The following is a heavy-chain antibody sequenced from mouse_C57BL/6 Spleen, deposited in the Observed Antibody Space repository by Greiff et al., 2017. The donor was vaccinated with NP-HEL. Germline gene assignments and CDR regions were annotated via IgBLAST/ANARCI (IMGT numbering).Heavy chain of an antibody. CDR3: ARWDVFFDY. CDR1: GYAFSSSW. Sequence: VQLQQSGPELVKPGASVKISCKASGYAFSSSWMNWVKQRPGKGLEWIGRIYPGDGDTNYNGKFKGKATLTADKSSSTAYMQLSSLTSEDSAVYFCARWDVFFDYWGQGTTLTVSS. D-gene: IGHD4-1*01. J-gene: IGHJ2*01. CDR2: IYPGDGDT. V-gene: IGHV1-82*01.